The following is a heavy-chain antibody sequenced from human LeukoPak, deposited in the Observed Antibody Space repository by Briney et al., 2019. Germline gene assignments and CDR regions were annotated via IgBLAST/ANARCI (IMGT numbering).Heavy chain of an antibody. CDR2: IYSSGST. V-gene: IGHV4-39*01. CDR1: GGSISSSSYY. CDR3: AKSGGYGLIDY. Sequence: SETLSLTCTVSGGSISSSSYYWGWIRQPPGKGLEWIGSIYSSGSTYYNASLQSRVTISIETSKDQISLRLNSVTAANTAMYYCAKSGGYGLIDYWGQGTLVTVSS. J-gene: IGHJ4*02. D-gene: IGHD1-26*01.